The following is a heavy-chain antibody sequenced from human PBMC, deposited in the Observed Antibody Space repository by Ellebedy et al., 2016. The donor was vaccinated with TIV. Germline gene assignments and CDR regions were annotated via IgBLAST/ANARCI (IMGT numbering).Heavy chain of an antibody. V-gene: IGHV3-30*14. J-gene: IGHJ4*02. Sequence: PGGSLRLSCAASGFTFSSYAMHWVRQAPGKGLEWVAVISYDGSNKYYADSVKGRFTISRDNSKNTLYLQMNTLRAEDTAVYYCARVGIYDYGDYPDFWGQGTLVTVSS. CDR2: ISYDGSNK. CDR3: ARVGIYDYGDYPDF. D-gene: IGHD4-17*01. CDR1: GFTFSSYA.